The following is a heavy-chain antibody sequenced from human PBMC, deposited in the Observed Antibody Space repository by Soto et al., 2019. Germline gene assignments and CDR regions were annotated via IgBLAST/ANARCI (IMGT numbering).Heavy chain of an antibody. CDR1: GGSISSSSYY. CDR3: ARDKITGLFDY. J-gene: IGHJ4*02. D-gene: IGHD2-8*02. Sequence: SETLSLTCTVSGGSISSSSYYWGWIRQPPGKGLEWIGSIYSGSTYYNPSLKSRVTISVDTSKNQFSLKLTSVTAADTAVYYCARDKITGLFDYWGQGTLVTVSS. V-gene: IGHV4-39*07. CDR2: IYSGST.